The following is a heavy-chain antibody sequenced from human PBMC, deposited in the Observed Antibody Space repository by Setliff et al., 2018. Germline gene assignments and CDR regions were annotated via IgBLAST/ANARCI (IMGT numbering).Heavy chain of an antibody. CDR3: ATTLEGCGDDCWTIKH. D-gene: IGHD2-21*02. J-gene: IGHJ1*01. V-gene: IGHV1-3*04. CDR1: GYTFNIYP. CDR2: INTGSGVA. Sequence: GASVKVSCKASGYTFNIYPMHWVRQAPGQRPEWMGWINTGSGVARYSHNFQGXXXXTRXXXXXXXXXXXXXXXXEDTAXYYCATTLEGCGDDCWTIKHWGQGTLVTVSS.